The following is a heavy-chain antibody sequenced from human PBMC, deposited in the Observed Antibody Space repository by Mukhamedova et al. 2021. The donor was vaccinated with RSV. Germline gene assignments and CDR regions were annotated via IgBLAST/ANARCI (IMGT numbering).Heavy chain of an antibody. V-gene: IGHV3-23*01. CDR1: YA. Sequence: YAMSWVRQAPGKGLEWVSAISASGGSTYYADSVKGRFTISRDNSKNTLYLQMNSLRAEDTAVYYCAKDSGPGYHYFNYLGQGTLDT. CDR3: AKDSGPGYHYFNY. CDR2: ISASGGST. D-gene: IGHD3-9*01. J-gene: IGHJ4*02.